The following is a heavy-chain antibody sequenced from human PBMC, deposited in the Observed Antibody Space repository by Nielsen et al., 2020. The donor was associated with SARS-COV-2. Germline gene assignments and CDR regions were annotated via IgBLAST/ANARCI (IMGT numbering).Heavy chain of an antibody. D-gene: IGHD3-10*01. CDR3: ARGMVTMVRKVTPYGMDV. Sequence: ASVKVSCKASGYTFTSYYMHWVRQAPGQGLEWMGIINPSGGSTSYAQKFQGRVTMTRDTSTSTVYMELSSLRSEDTAVYYCARGMVTMVRKVTPYGMDVWGQGTTVTVSS. CDR2: INPSGGST. CDR1: GYTFTSYY. V-gene: IGHV1-46*01. J-gene: IGHJ6*02.